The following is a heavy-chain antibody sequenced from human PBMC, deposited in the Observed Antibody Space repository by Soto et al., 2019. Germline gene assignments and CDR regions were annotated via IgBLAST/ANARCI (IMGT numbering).Heavy chain of an antibody. CDR2: IYWDDAK. Sequence: QITLKESGPTLVKPTQTLTLTCTFSGFSLSTSGVGVGWIRQPPGKALEWVALIYWDDAKEYSPSLKSRLTITQDTPKNQVPLTMTTMDPLAHATYYVAQKGGGDRILDYWGQGTLVTVSS. CDR3: AQKGGGDRILDY. D-gene: IGHD3-16*01. J-gene: IGHJ4*02. V-gene: IGHV2-5*02. CDR1: GFSLSTSGVG.